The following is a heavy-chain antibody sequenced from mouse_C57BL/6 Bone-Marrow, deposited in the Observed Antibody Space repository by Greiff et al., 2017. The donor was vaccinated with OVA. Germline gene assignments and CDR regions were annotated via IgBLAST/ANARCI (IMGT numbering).Heavy chain of an antibody. CDR2: IDPETGGT. J-gene: IGHJ4*01. CDR3: TRGYSNYYAMDY. D-gene: IGHD2-5*01. Sequence: QVQLQPSGAELVRPGASVTLSCKASGYTFTDYEMHWVKQTPVHGLEWIGAIDPETGGTAYNQKFKGQAILTADKSSSTAYMELRSLTSEDSAVYYCTRGYSNYYAMDYWGQGTSVTVSS. CDR1: GYTFTDYE. V-gene: IGHV1-15*01.